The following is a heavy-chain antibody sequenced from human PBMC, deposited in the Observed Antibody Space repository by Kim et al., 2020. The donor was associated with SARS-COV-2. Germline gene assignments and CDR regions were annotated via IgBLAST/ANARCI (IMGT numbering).Heavy chain of an antibody. CDR3: ARDRDYYYGSGSYGWFDP. CDR1: GYTFTGYY. V-gene: IGHV1-2*02. D-gene: IGHD3-10*01. Sequence: ASVKVSCKASGYTFTGYYMHWVRQAPGQGLEWMGWINPNSGGTNYAQKFQGRVTMTRDTSISTAYMELSRLRSDDTAVYYCARDRDYYYGSGSYGWFDPWGQGTLVTVSS. CDR2: INPNSGGT. J-gene: IGHJ5*02.